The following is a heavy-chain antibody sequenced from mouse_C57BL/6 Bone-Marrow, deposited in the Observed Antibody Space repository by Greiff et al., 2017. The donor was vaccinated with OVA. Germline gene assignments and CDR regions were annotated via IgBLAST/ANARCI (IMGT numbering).Heavy chain of an antibody. V-gene: IGHV1-62-2*01. CDR3: ARHESLLLRSGGYAMDY. D-gene: IGHD1-1*01. Sequence: QVQLQQSGAELVKPGASVKLSCKASGYTFTEYTIHWVKQRSGQGLEWIGWFYPGSGSIKYNEKFKDKATLTADKSSSTVYMELSRLTSEDSAVYFCARHESLLLRSGGYAMDYWGQGTSVTVSS. CDR1: GYTFTEYT. J-gene: IGHJ4*01. CDR2: FYPGSGSI.